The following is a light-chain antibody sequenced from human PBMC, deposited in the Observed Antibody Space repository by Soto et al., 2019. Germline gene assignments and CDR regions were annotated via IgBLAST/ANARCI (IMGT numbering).Light chain of an antibody. V-gene: IGLV2-11*01. Sequence: QSALTQPRSVSGSPGQSVTISCTGTSSDVGGYNYVSWYQQHPGKAPKLMIYDVGKRPSGVPDRFSGSKSGNAASLTISGLPAEEEADYYCCSYAGSYTYVFGTGTKLTVL. CDR3: CSYAGSYTYV. J-gene: IGLJ1*01. CDR1: SSDVGGYNY. CDR2: DVG.